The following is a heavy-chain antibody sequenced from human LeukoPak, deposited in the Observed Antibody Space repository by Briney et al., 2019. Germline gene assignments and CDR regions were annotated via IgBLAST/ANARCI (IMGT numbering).Heavy chain of an antibody. D-gene: IGHD6-19*01. CDR1: GGSISNYC. Sequence: SETLSLTCTVSGGSISNYCWSWIRQSAGEGLEWIGRIYSSGSTNFNPSLKSRVTMSVDTSNNQFSLKLSSVSAADTAVYYCARGSSGWYSIDYWGQGILVTVSS. CDR2: IYSSGST. J-gene: IGHJ4*02. CDR3: ARGSSGWYSIDY. V-gene: IGHV4-4*07.